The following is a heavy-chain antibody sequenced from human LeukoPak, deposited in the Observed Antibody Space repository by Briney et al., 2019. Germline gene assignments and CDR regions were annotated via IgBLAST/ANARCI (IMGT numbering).Heavy chain of an antibody. J-gene: IGHJ4*02. CDR3: ARPYGSGSYYNPFDY. D-gene: IGHD3-10*01. V-gene: IGHV1-3*01. Sequence: ASVKVSCKASGYTFTSYAMHWVRQSPGQRLEWMGWINAGNGNTKYSQKFQGRVTITRDTSAGTTYMELSSLRSEDTAVYYCARPYGSGSYYNPFDYWGQGTLVTVSS. CDR2: INAGNGNT. CDR1: GYTFTSYA.